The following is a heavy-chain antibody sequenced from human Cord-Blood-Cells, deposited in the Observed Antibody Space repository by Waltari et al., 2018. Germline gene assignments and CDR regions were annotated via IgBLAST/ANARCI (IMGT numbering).Heavy chain of an antibody. V-gene: IGHV3-23*01. D-gene: IGHD6-6*01. CDR2: ISGSGGST. CDR3: AKYSSSSVAFDI. J-gene: IGHJ3*02. Sequence: EVQLLESGGGLVQPGGSLRLSCAASGFTFSSYAMSWVRQAPGKGLEWVSAISGSGGSTYYADAVKGRFTISRDNSKNTLYLQMNSLRAEDTAVYYCAKYSSSSVAFDIWGQGTMVTVSS. CDR1: GFTFSSYA.